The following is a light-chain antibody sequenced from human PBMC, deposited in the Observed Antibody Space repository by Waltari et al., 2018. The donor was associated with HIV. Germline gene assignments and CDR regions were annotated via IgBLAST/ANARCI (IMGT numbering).Light chain of an antibody. J-gene: IGKJ1*01. Sequence: DILMSQSPYHLSASIQDKVPITCRASQTINTWLAWYHQKPGGAPQLLIYKASTLENGVPSRFSGSGSGTEFTLTISRLQPEDVGFYYCQQYSSFWTFGHGTKVQVK. V-gene: IGKV1-5*03. CDR3: QQYSSFWT. CDR2: KAS. CDR1: QTINTW.